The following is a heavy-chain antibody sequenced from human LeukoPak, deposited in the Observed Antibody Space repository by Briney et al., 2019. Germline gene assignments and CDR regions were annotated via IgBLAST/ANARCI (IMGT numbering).Heavy chain of an antibody. CDR3: ASGNYGDYVPGWDY. CDR2: IYYSGST. V-gene: IGHV4-59*08. J-gene: IGHJ4*02. Sequence: ETLTLTCTVSGGSISSYYWSWIRQPPGKGLEWIGYIYYSGSTNYNPSLKSRVTISVDTSKNQFSLKLSSVTAADTAVYYCASGNYGDYVPGWDYWGQGTLVTVSS. D-gene: IGHD4-17*01. CDR1: GGSISSYY.